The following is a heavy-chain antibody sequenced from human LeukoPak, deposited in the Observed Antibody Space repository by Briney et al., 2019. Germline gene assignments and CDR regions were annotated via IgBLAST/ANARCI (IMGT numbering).Heavy chain of an antibody. D-gene: IGHD3-3*02. J-gene: IGHJ3*02. CDR1: GFTFSTYS. Sequence: GGSLRLSCAASGFTFSTYSMNWVRQAAGRGLEWVASISSSSSYIYYADSVKGRFTISRDNAKNSLYLQMNSLRAEDTAVYYCARDEGIRHDAFDIWGQGTMVTVSS. CDR2: ISSSSSYI. V-gene: IGHV3-21*01. CDR3: ARDEGIRHDAFDI.